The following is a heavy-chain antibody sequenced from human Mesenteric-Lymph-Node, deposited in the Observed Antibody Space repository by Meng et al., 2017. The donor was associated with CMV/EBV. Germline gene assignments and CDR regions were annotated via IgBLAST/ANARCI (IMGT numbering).Heavy chain of an antibody. CDR1: GFTFSGSA. CDR2: IRSKANSYET. Sequence: GGSLRLSCAASGFTFSGSAMHWFRQASGKGLEWVGRIRSKANSYETSYAASVKGRFTISRDDSKNTAYLQMNSLESEDTAVYYCASSTGARYCGNRGCYSDYFYYGMDVWGQGTTVTVSS. J-gene: IGHJ6*02. CDR3: ASSTGARYCGNRGCYSDYFYYGMDV. D-gene: IGHD2-15*01. V-gene: IGHV3-73*01.